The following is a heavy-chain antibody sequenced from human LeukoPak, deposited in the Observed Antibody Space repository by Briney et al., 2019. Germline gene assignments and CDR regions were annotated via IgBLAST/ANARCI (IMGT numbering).Heavy chain of an antibody. D-gene: IGHD6-19*01. CDR3: VCSGWYRRGYFDY. J-gene: IGHJ4*02. Sequence: ASVKVSCKASGYTFTSYDINWVRQATGQGLEWMGWMNPNSGNTGYAQKFQGRVTMTRNTSISTAYMELSSLRSEDTAVYYCVCSGWYRRGYFDYWGQGTLVTVSS. CDR1: GYTFTSYD. CDR2: MNPNSGNT. V-gene: IGHV1-8*01.